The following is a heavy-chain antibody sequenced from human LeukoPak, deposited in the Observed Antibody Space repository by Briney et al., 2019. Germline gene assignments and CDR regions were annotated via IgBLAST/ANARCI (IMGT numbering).Heavy chain of an antibody. V-gene: IGHV1-46*01. CDR3: ARVEDYYDSSGYCH. Sequence: ASVKVSCKASGGTFSSYAISWVRQAPGQGLEWMGIINPSGGSTSYAQKFQGRVTMTRDMSTSTVYMELSSLRSEDTAVYYCARVEDYYDSSGYCHWGQGTLVTVSS. J-gene: IGHJ4*02. CDR1: GGTFSSYA. D-gene: IGHD3-22*01. CDR2: INPSGGST.